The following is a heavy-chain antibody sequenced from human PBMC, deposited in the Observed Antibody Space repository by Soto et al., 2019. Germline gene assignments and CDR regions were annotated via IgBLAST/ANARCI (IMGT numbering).Heavy chain of an antibody. CDR1: GFTFSSYA. Sequence: QVQLVESGGGVVQPGRSLRLSCAASGFTFSSYAMHWVHQAPGKGLEWVAVISYDGSNKYYADSVKGRFTISRDNSKNTLYLQMNSLRAEDTAVYYCARGAPPDYWGQGTLVTVSS. V-gene: IGHV3-30-3*01. CDR2: ISYDGSNK. CDR3: ARGAPPDY. J-gene: IGHJ4*02.